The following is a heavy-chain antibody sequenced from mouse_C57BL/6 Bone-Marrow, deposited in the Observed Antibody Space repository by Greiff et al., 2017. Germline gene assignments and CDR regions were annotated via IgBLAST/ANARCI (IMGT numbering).Heavy chain of an antibody. V-gene: IGHV14-4*01. J-gene: IGHJ4*01. Sequence: EVQLQESGAELVRPGASVKLSCTASGFNIKDDYMHWVKQRPEQGLEWIGWIDPENGDTEYASKFQGKATITADTSSNTAYLQLSSLTSEDTAVYYCTTLYYYGSSHYAMDYWGQGTSGTVSS. CDR2: IDPENGDT. CDR1: GFNIKDDY. D-gene: IGHD1-1*01. CDR3: TTLYYYGSSHYAMDY.